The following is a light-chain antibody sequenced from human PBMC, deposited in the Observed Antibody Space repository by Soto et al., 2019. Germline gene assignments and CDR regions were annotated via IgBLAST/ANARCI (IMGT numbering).Light chain of an antibody. CDR2: EVT. V-gene: IGLV2-14*01. Sequence: QSALTQPASVSGSPGQSITISCTGTSSDVGGNKYVSWYQQHPGKAPQLMIYEVTNRPSGVSNRFSGSKSGNTASLTISGLQAGDEADYYCSSFTPTTWVFGGGTKLTVL. CDR1: SSDVGGNKY. J-gene: IGLJ3*02. CDR3: SSFTPTTWV.